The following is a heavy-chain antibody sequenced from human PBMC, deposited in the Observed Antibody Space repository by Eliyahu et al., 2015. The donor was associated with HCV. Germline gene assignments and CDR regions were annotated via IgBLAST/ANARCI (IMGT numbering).Heavy chain of an antibody. D-gene: IGHD6-13*01. CDR3: ARPQLAGEIFDC. CDR2: INQAGSDK. CDR1: GFXFGNYW. Sequence: EMQLVESGGGLVQPGGSLRLSCAASGFXFGNYWMTWVRQAPGKGLEWVGNINQAGSDKKYVDSVKGRFTISRDNAKNSLYLQMNSLRVEDTAVYYCARPQLAGEIFDCWGQGTLVTVSS. V-gene: IGHV3-7*02. J-gene: IGHJ4*02.